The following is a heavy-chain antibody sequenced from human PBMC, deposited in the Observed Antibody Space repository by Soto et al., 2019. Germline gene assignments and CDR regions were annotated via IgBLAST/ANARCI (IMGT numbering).Heavy chain of an antibody. Sequence: QVQLVQSGAEVKKPGSSVKVSCKASGGTFSSYTISWVRQAPGQGLEWMGRIIPILGIANYAQKFQGRVTITADKSTSTAYMELSSLRSEDTAVYYCARDKRIAVAGTPYYDYGMDVWGQGTTVTVSS. CDR1: GGTFSSYT. CDR3: ARDKRIAVAGTPYYDYGMDV. CDR2: IIPILGIA. J-gene: IGHJ6*02. D-gene: IGHD6-19*01. V-gene: IGHV1-69*08.